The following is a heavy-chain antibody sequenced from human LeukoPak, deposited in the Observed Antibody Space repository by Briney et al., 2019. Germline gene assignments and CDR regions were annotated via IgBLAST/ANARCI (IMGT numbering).Heavy chain of an antibody. D-gene: IGHD5-12*01. J-gene: IGHJ3*02. V-gene: IGHV3-23*01. Sequence: GRSLRLSCAASGLTFSSYAMSWVRQAPGKGPEWVSGISGDGDSTYYADSVKGRFTISRDNSKNTLYLQMNSLRVEDTAVYYCAWQWLLNGAFDIWGQGTMVTVSS. CDR1: GLTFSSYA. CDR2: ISGDGDST. CDR3: AWQWLLNGAFDI.